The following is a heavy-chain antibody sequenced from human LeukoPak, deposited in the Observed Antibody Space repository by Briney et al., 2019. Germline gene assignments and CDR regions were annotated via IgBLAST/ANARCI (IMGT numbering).Heavy chain of an antibody. V-gene: IGHV1-2*02. Sequence: GASVKVSCKASGYTFTGYYMHWVRQAPGQGLEWMGWINPNSGGTNYAQRFQGRVTMTRDTSISTAYMELSRLRSDDTAVYYCARDPPPFDYDFWSPPGYWGQGTLVTVSS. CDR3: ARDPPPFDYDFWSPPGY. J-gene: IGHJ4*02. D-gene: IGHD3-3*01. CDR1: GYTFTGYY. CDR2: INPNSGGT.